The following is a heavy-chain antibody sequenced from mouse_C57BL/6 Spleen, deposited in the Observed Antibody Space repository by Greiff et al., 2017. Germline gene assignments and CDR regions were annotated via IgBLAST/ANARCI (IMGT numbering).Heavy chain of an antibody. CDR1: GYSITSCYY. Sequence: ESGPGLVKPSQSLSLTCSVTGYSITSCYYWYWIRQFPGNQLEWMYYIIYDGSNNYNPSLKNGISITSDTSKNQFFLKLNAVTTEDTATYDCAREGPCAMDYWGQGTSVTVSS. CDR2: IIYDGSN. CDR3: AREGPCAMDY. D-gene: IGHD3-3*01. J-gene: IGHJ4*01. V-gene: IGHV3-6*01.